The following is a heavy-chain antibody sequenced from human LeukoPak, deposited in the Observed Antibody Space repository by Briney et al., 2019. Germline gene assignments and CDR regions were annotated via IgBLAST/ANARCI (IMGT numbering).Heavy chain of an antibody. J-gene: IGHJ4*02. CDR2: IKEDGQGK. Sequence: GGSLRPSCAASGFLLCGYWTSWARRTPGEGQERVAEIKEDGQGKYYVESMQGRLTIYRKTVKNTIYLPINRLSAGGTDVDLCARESFETDVDYWGQGTLVTVSS. V-gene: IGHV3-7*01. CDR1: GFLLCGYW. CDR3: ARESFETDVDY. D-gene: IGHD1-14*01.